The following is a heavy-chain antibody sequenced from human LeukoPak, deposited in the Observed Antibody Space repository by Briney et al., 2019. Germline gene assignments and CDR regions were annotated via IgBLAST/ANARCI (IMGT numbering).Heavy chain of an antibody. J-gene: IGHJ4*02. CDR2: ISMNVQTT. D-gene: IGHD1-1*01. Sequence: PGGSLRLSCSASGFTFTSHAMHWVRQAPGKGLQYVSGISMNVQTTYYAGSVKGRFTISRDSSKNTVYLQMNSLTAEDTAVYYCVREGLERRTNIDYWGQGTLVSVSS. CDR3: VREGLERRTNIDY. CDR1: GFTFTSHA. V-gene: IGHV3-64D*06.